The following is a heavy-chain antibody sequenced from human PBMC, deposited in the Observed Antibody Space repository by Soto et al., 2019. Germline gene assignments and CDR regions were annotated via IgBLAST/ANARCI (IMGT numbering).Heavy chain of an antibody. Sequence: SETLSLTIGVSGYSISRSNWWGWIRQPPGKGLEWIGYIYYSGTTYYNPSLKSRVTMSVDTSKNQFSLKLTSVTAVDTAVYYCARREIQGPIDYWGQGTLVTVSS. CDR1: GYSISRSNW. D-gene: IGHD1-26*01. CDR2: IYYSGTT. J-gene: IGHJ4*02. CDR3: ARREIQGPIDY. V-gene: IGHV4-28*01.